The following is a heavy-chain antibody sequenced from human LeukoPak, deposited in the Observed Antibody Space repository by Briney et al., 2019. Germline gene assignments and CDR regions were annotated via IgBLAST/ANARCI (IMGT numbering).Heavy chain of an antibody. D-gene: IGHD3-3*01. CDR1: GFTFDDYA. V-gene: IGHV3-9*03. J-gene: IGHJ3*02. CDR3: AKDRFETIFGVVLDI. Sequence: PGRSLRLSCAASGFTFDDYAMHWVRQAPGKGLEWVSGISWNSGSIGYADSVKGRFTISRDNAKNSLYLQMNSLRAEDMALYYCAKDRFETIFGVVLDIWGQGTMVTVSS. CDR2: ISWNSGSI.